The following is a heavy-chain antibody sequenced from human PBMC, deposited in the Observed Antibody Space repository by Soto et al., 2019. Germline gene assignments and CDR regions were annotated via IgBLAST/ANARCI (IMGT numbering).Heavy chain of an antibody. D-gene: IGHD6-13*01. CDR1: GFTVSTSY. J-gene: IGHJ4*02. CDR2: IYSGGDT. CDR3: ATGGAAAGFEWWYFDH. Sequence: EVHLVESGGGLIQPGGSLRLSCAASGFTVSTSYMSWVRQAPGTGLQWVSVIYSGGDTDYADSVKGRFTIARDNSKITLSLQMNSLRAEDTAVYYCATGGAAAGFEWWYFDHWGQGIRVTVSS. V-gene: IGHV3-53*01.